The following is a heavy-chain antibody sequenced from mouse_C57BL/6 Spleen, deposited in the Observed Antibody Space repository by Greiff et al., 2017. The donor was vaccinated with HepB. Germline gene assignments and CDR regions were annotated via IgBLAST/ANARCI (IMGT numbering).Heavy chain of an antibody. V-gene: IGHV7-3*01. Sequence: EVKLVESGGGLVQPGGSLSLSCAASGFTFTDYYMSWVRQPPGKALEWLGFIRNKANGYTTEYSASVKGRFTISRDNSQSILYLQMNALRAEDSSTDYCARSHYYGSSLWYFDYWGQGTTLTVSS. D-gene: IGHD1-1*01. CDR2: IRNKANGYTT. J-gene: IGHJ2*01. CDR3: ARSHYYGSSLWYFDY. CDR1: GFTFTDYY.